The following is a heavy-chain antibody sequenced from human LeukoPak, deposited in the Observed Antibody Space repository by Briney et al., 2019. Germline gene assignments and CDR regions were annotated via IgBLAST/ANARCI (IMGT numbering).Heavy chain of an antibody. CDR3: AKDYSGYSYGTYFDY. V-gene: IGHV3-23*01. J-gene: IGHJ4*02. CDR1: GFTFSNNA. CDR2: ISGSGGST. D-gene: IGHD5-18*01. Sequence: PGGSLRLSCAASGFTFSNNAMNWVRQAPGKGLEWVSVISGSGGSTHYADSVKGRFTISRDNSKNTLYLQMNSLRAEDTAVYYCAKDYSGYSYGTYFDYRGQGTLVTVSS.